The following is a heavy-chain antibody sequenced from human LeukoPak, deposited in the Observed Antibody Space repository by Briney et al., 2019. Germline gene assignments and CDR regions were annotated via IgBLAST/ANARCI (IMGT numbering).Heavy chain of an antibody. J-gene: IGHJ6*02. CDR1: RYSFTSYW. V-gene: IGHV5-51*01. D-gene: IGHD2-2*01. CDR2: IYPGDSDT. CDR3: ARNSVVPAATPYYYGMDV. Sequence: GESLKISCKGSRYSFTSYWIGWVRQMPGKGLEWMGIIYPGDSDTRYSPSFQGQVTISADKSISTAYLQWSSLKASDTAMYYCARNSVVPAATPYYYGMDVWGQGTTVTVSS.